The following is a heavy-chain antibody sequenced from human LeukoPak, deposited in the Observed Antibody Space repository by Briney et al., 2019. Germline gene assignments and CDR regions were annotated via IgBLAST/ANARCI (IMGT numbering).Heavy chain of an antibody. V-gene: IGHV3-53*01. Sequence: GSLRLSCAASGFTVSSNYMSWVRQAPGKGLEWVSVIYSGGSTYYADSVKGRFTISRDNSKNTLYLQMNSLRAEDTAVYYCARAVDYYDSSGYYSGRYFDYWGQGTLVTVSS. CDR1: GFTVSSNY. CDR2: IYSGGST. D-gene: IGHD3-22*01. CDR3: ARAVDYYDSSGYYSGRYFDY. J-gene: IGHJ4*02.